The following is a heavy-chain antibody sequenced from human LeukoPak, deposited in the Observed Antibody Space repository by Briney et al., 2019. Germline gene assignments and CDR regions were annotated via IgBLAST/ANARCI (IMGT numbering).Heavy chain of an antibody. V-gene: IGHV3-30*02. CDR2: IWYDGSNK. Sequence: GGSLRLSCAASGFTFSSYGMHWVRQAPGKGLEWVAVIWYDGSNKYYADSVKGRFTISRDNSKNTLYLQMNSLRAEDTAVYYCAKTGTTLSYYFDYWGQGTLVTVSS. J-gene: IGHJ4*02. D-gene: IGHD1-7*01. CDR3: AKTGTTLSYYFDY. CDR1: GFTFSSYG.